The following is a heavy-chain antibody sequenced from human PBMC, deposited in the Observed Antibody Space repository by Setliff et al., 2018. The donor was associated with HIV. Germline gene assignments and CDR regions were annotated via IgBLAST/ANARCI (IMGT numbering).Heavy chain of an antibody. V-gene: IGHV4-39*07. J-gene: IGHJ4*02. CDR1: GGSIKSSSYY. CDR2: VYARGNT. D-gene: IGHD4-17*01. Sequence: SETLSLTCTVSGGSIKSSSYYWGWIRQPPGKGLEWIGHVYARGNTNYNPSLKSRVTISVDTSKSQFSLKLSSVTAADTAVYYCARDRYGDYAYFDYWGQGTLVTVSS. CDR3: ARDRYGDYAYFDY.